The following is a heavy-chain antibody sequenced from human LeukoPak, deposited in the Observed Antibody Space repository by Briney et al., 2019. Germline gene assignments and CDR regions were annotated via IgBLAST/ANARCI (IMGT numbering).Heavy chain of an antibody. J-gene: IGHJ4*02. CDR2: ISGSGDST. Sequence: GGSLRLSCAAPGFTFNNYAMSWVRQAPGKGLEWVSHISGSGDSTYYADSVKGRFTISRDNSKNTLYLQMNSLSAEDTAVYYCAKEPGLRFFDQWGQGTLVTVSS. D-gene: IGHD5-12*01. V-gene: IGHV3-23*01. CDR3: AKEPGLRFFDQ. CDR1: GFTFNNYA.